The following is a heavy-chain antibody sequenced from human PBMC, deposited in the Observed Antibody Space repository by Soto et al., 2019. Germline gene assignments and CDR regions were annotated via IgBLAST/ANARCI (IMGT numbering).Heavy chain of an antibody. CDR3: AKQLELPHYYFDY. J-gene: IGHJ4*02. Sequence: LXLSCAASVFTFTSYAMSWVRQAPGKGLEWVSAISGSGGNTYYADSVKGRFTISRDNSKNTLYLRVNNLRAEDTAVYYCAKQLELPHYYFDYWGQGTLVTVSS. CDR1: VFTFTSYA. D-gene: IGHD1-7*01. V-gene: IGHV3-23*01. CDR2: ISGSGGNT.